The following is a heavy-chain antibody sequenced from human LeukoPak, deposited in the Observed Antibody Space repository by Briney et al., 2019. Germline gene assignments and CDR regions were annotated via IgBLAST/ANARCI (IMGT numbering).Heavy chain of an antibody. CDR3: ARGTDYDILTGYGT. J-gene: IGHJ5*02. CDR1: GFTFRTYA. CDR2: ISDSGDGT. Sequence: PGGSLRLSCAASGFTFRTYAMSWVRQAPGKGLEWVSGISDSGDGTYYADSVKGRFTISRDNAKNSLYLQMNSLRAEDTAVYYCARGTDYDILTGYGTWGQGTLVTVSS. V-gene: IGHV3-23*01. D-gene: IGHD3-9*01.